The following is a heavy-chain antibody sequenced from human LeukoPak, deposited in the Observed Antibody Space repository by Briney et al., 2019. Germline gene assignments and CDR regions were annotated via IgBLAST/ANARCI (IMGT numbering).Heavy chain of an antibody. CDR2: IYYSGST. CDR1: GGSISSSSYY. D-gene: IGHD4-23*01. J-gene: IGHJ4*02. Sequence: SETLSLTCTVSGGSISSSSYYWGWIRQPPGKGLEWIASIYYSGSTYYNSSLKGRVTISVDTSKNQFSLKLTTVTAADTAVYYRATVADYGGNSKYFDYWGQGTLVTVSS. V-gene: IGHV4-39*01. CDR3: ATVADYGGNSKYFDY.